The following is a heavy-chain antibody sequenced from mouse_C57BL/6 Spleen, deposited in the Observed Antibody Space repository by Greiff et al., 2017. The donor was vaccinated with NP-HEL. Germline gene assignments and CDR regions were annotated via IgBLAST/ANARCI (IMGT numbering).Heavy chain of an antibody. CDR1: GYSITSGYY. Sequence: EVKLVESGPGLVKPSQSLSLTCSVTGYSITSGYYWNWIRQFPGNKLEWMGYISYDGSNNYNPSLKNRISITRDTSKNKFFLKLNSVTTEDTATYYCARDYYGKRTFDYWGQGTTLTVSS. J-gene: IGHJ2*01. CDR3: ARDYYGKRTFDY. CDR2: ISYDGSN. V-gene: IGHV3-6*01. D-gene: IGHD1-1*01.